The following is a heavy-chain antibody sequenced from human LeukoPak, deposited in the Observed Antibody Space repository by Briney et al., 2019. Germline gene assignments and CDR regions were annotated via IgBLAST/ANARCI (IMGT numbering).Heavy chain of an antibody. J-gene: IGHJ4*02. CDR1: GGSFSGYY. CDR2: INHSGST. Sequence: SETLSLTCAVYGGSFSGYYWSWIRQPPGKGLEWIGEINHSGSTNYNPSLKSRVTISVDTSKNQFSLKLSSVTAADTAVYYCARGSGAAWGQGTLVTVSS. V-gene: IGHV4-34*01. CDR3: ARGSGAA. D-gene: IGHD6-13*01.